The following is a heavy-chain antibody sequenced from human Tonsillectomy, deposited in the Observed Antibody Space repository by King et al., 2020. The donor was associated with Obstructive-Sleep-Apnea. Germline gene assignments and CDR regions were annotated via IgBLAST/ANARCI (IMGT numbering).Heavy chain of an antibody. V-gene: IGHV1-69*10. CDR2: IIPILGIA. Sequence: QLVQSGAEVKKPGSSVKVSCKASGGTFSSYAISWVRQAPGQGLEWMGGIIPILGIANYAQKFQGRFTITADKSTSTAYMELSSLRSEDTAGYYCARDTYYYGSGSYYPKGNFDYWGQGTLVTVSS. J-gene: IGHJ4*02. D-gene: IGHD3-10*01. CDR1: GGTFSSYA. CDR3: ARDTYYYGSGSYYPKGNFDY.